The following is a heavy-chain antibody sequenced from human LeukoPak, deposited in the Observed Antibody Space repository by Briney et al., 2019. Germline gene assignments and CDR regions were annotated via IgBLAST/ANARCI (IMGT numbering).Heavy chain of an antibody. D-gene: IGHD3-3*01. Sequence: GGSLRLSCAASGFAFSTYAMSSVRQAPGNGLGWVSTMYYSGGNTYSADSVKGRFTSSRDNASISLYLPSNRLTLEDTSGWYCAKDRWAITIGDAFGFWGQGTKVAVSS. CDR1: GFAFSTYA. CDR3: AKDRWAITIGDAFGF. J-gene: IGHJ3*01. V-gene: IGHV3-23*01. CDR2: MYYSGGNT.